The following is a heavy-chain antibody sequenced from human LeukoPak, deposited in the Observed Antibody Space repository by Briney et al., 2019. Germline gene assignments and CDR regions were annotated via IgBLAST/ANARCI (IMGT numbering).Heavy chain of an antibody. J-gene: IGHJ4*02. V-gene: IGHV3-9*01. D-gene: IGHD2-15*01. CDR3: ARDRPTGRSRGVVVQ. CDR1: GFTFDDYA. Sequence: PGGSLRLSCAASGFTFDDYAMHWVRQAPGKGLEWVSGISWNSGSIGYADSVKGRFTISRDNTKNFLYLQLSTLRVEDTAVYYCARDRPTGRSRGVVVQWGQGTLVTVSS. CDR2: ISWNSGSI.